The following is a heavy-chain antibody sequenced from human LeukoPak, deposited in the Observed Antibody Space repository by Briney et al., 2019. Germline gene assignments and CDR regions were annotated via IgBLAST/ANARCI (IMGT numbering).Heavy chain of an antibody. Sequence: GGSLRLSCAASGFTFSSYAMSWVRQAPGKGLEWVSGISGSGDTTYYADSVKGRFTISRDNSKNTLYLQMNSLRAEDTAVYYCGRTGQVNYWGQGTLVTVSS. J-gene: IGHJ4*02. CDR2: ISGSGDTT. CDR1: GFTFSSYA. D-gene: IGHD4-11*01. CDR3: GRTGQVNY. V-gene: IGHV3-23*01.